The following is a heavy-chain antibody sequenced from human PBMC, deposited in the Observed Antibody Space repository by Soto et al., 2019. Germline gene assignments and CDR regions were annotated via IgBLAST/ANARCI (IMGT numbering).Heavy chain of an antibody. CDR3: ARGATYGFSDS. D-gene: IGHD3-10*01. CDR2: IYYSGVT. CDR1: GGSISSSY. Sequence: PSETLSLTCTVSGGSISSSYWSWIRQPPGEGLEWIGYIYYSGVTNYNPSLKSRVTISVDTSKNHFSLKLSSVTAADTAVYYCARGATYGFSDSWGQGTLVTVSS. V-gene: IGHV4-59*01. J-gene: IGHJ4*02.